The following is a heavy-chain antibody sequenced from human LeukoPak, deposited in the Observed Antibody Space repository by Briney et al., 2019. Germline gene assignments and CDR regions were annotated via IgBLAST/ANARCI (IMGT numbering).Heavy chain of an antibody. J-gene: IGHJ4*02. D-gene: IGHD4-17*01. V-gene: IGHV3-23*01. CDR1: GFTFSSYA. CDR2: ISGSGGST. CDR3: AKVHESEPDDYGDYFDY. Sequence: GSLRLSCAASGFTFSSYAMSWVRQAPGKGLEWVSAISGSGGSTYSADSVKGRFTISRDNSKNTLYLQMNSLRAEDTAVYYCAKVHESEPDDYGDYFDYWGQGTLVTVSS.